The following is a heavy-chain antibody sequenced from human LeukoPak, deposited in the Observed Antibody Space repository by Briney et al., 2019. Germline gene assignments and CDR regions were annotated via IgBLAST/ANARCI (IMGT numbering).Heavy chain of an antibody. CDR3: ARRSGLAVIDY. Sequence: SETLSLPCTVSGGSISSSSYYWGWIRQPPGKGLEWIGSIYYSGSTYYNPSLKSRVTISVDTSKNQFSLKLSSVTAADMAVCDCARRSGLAVIDYWGQGTLVTVSS. V-gene: IGHV4-39*01. CDR2: IYYSGST. CDR1: GGSISSSSYY. D-gene: IGHD3-3*01. J-gene: IGHJ4*02.